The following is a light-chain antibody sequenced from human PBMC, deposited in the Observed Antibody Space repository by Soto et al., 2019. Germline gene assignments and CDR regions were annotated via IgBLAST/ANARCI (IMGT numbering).Light chain of an antibody. CDR2: GAS. J-gene: IGKJ4*01. CDR3: HQDFDLPLT. Sequence: EIVMTQSPVTLSLSPGDRATLSCRASQSLSNTYISWYQQKPGQAPRLPIYGASTSATGIPARFSGSGSGTDFTLTISSLQPEDFALYYCHQDFDLPLTFGGGTKVEIK. CDR1: QSLSNTY. V-gene: IGKV3D-7*01.